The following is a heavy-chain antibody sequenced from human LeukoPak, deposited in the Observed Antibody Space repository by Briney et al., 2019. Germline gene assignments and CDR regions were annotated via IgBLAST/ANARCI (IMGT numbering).Heavy chain of an antibody. J-gene: IGHJ6*03. CDR2: ISSSSSYI. CDR1: GFTFSSYS. D-gene: IGHD2-15*01. Sequence: GGSLRLSCAASGFTFSSYSMNWVRQAPGKGLEWVSSISSSSSYIYYADSVKGRFTISRDNAKNSLYLQMNSLRAEDTAVYYCARDSVVVAATTSYYYYYMDVWGKGTTVTVSS. CDR3: ARDSVVVAATTSYYYYYMDV. V-gene: IGHV3-21*01.